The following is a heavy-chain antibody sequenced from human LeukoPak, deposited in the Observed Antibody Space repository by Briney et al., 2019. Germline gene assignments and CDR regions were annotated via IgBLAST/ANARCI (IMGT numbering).Heavy chain of an antibody. CDR2: ISGSGGST. D-gene: IGHD3-3*01. CDR1: GFTFSSYA. CDR3: AKGVTIFGVVIMADSFDI. Sequence: GGSLRLSCAASGFTFSSYAMSWVRQAPGRGLEWVSAISGSGGSTYYADSVKGRFTISRDNSKNTLYPQMNSLRAEDTAVYYCAKGVTIFGVVIMADSFDIWGQGTMVTVSS. V-gene: IGHV3-23*01. J-gene: IGHJ3*02.